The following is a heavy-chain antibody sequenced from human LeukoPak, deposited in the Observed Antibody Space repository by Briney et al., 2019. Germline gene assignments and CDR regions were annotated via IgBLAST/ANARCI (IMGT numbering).Heavy chain of an antibody. CDR1: GGSISSSNW. D-gene: IGHD6-13*01. CDR2: IYHSGST. V-gene: IGHV4-4*02. Sequence: KSSETLSLTCAVSGGSISSSNWWSWVRQPPGKGLEWIGEIYHSGSTNYNPSLKSRVTISVDKSKNQFSLKLSSVTAADTAVYYCASLAAAGIGGVGYYFDYWGQGTLVTVSS. J-gene: IGHJ4*02. CDR3: ASLAAAGIGGVGYYFDY.